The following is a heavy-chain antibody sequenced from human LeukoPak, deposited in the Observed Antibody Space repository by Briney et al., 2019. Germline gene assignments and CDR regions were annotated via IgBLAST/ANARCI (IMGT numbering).Heavy chain of an antibody. CDR2: IGDNGHP. CDR3: AKRGLYYFDS. V-gene: IGHV3-23*01. CDR1: GFTFSSYA. J-gene: IGHJ4*02. Sequence: PGGSLRLSCAASGFTFSSYAMSWVRQAPGKGLDWVSSIGDNGHPYYADSVKGRFTISRDNSKNTLYLQMNSLRVEDTAIYFCAKRGLYYFDSWGQGTLLTVSS.